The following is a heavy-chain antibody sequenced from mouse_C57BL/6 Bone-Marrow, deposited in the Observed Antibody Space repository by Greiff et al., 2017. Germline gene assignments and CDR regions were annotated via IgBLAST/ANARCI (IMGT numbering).Heavy chain of an antibody. CDR3: ARSLYYGSSYWYFDV. J-gene: IGHJ1*03. D-gene: IGHD1-1*01. V-gene: IGHV1-18*01. CDR2: INPNNGGT. Sequence: DVKLQESGPELVKPGASVKIPCKASGYTFTDYNMDWVKQSHGKSLEWIGDINPNNGGTIYNQKFKGKATLTVDKSSSTAYMELRSLTSEDTAVYYCARSLYYGSSYWYFDVWGTGTTVTVSS. CDR1: GYTFTDYN.